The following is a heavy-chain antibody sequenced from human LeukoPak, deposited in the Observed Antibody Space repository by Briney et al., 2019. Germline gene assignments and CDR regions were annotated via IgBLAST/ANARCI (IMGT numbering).Heavy chain of an antibody. CDR2: ISYSGST. D-gene: IGHD2-15*01. CDR3: VRGRIGGNY. V-gene: IGHV4-59*01. J-gene: IGHJ4*02. CDR1: GVSISSYY. Sequence: SETLSLTCTVSGVSISSYYWSWIRQPPGKGLEWIGCISYSGSTNYNPSLKSRVTISVDTSKNQFSLKLTSVTAADTAVFYCVRGRIGGNYWGQGTLVTVSS.